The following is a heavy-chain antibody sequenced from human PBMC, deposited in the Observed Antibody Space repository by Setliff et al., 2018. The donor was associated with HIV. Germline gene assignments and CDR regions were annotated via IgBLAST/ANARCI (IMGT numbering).Heavy chain of an antibody. D-gene: IGHD1-26*01. CDR2: IIPIFGTT. CDR1: GDTFSSYA. CDR3: ATRTTGSYYDYFDY. Sequence: SVKVSCKASGDTFSSYAISWVRQAPGQGLEWMRGIIPIFGTTNYAQKFQGRVTITADESTSTAYMELSSLRSEDTAVYYCATRTTGSYYDYFDYWGQGTLVTVSS. V-gene: IGHV1-69*13. J-gene: IGHJ4*02.